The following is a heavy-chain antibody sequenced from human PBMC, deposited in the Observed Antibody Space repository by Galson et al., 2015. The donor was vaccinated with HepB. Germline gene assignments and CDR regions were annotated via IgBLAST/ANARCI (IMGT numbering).Heavy chain of an antibody. CDR3: ARDSHYYGMDV. CDR1: GFTFSTYS. J-gene: IGHJ6*02. CDR2: IGTSTSSI. Sequence: SLRLSCAASGFTFSTYSMNWVRQAPGKGLEWVSYIGTSTSSIYYADSVKGRFTTSRDNSKNTLYLQMNSLRAEDTAVYYCARDSHYYGMDVWGQGTTVTVSS. V-gene: IGHV3-48*01.